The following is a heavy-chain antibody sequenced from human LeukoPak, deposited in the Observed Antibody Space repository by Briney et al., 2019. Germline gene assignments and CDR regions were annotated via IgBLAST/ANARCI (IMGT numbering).Heavy chain of an antibody. CDR1: GFTFSSYA. Sequence: GGSLRLSCAASGFTFSSYAVNWVRQAPRKGLEWLSYISSSSGAMYYADSVKGRFTISRDNAKNSLYLQMNSLRAEDTAVYYCARLNRQLVDYWGQGTLVTVSS. J-gene: IGHJ4*02. V-gene: IGHV3-48*04. D-gene: IGHD6-6*01. CDR2: ISSSSGAM. CDR3: ARLNRQLVDY.